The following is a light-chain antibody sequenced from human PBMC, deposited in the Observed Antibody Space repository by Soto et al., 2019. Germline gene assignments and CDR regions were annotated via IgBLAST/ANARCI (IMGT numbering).Light chain of an antibody. Sequence: DIQMTQSPSSLSASVGDRVTITCRASQDIRHDLGWYQQKPGKAPKRLISAPSSLESGVPSRFSGSGSGTEFILTINSLQPEDSATYYCLQHTAFPWTFGQGTKVEVK. CDR3: LQHTAFPWT. J-gene: IGKJ1*01. V-gene: IGKV1-17*01. CDR2: APS. CDR1: QDIRHD.